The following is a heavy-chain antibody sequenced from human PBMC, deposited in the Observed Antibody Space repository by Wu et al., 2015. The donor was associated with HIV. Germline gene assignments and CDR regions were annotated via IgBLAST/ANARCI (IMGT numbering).Heavy chain of an antibody. CDR3: ATSNYYDSSGYLPKVY. Sequence: QVQLVQSGAEVKKPGASVKVSCKASGYTFTSYGISWVRQAPGQGLEWMGWISAYNGNTNYAQKLQGRVTMTTDTSTSTAYMELRSLRSDDTAVYYCATSNYYDSSGYLPKVYWGQGTLVTVSS. J-gene: IGHJ4*02. CDR2: ISAYNGNT. D-gene: IGHD3-22*01. V-gene: IGHV1-18*01. CDR1: GYTFTSYG.